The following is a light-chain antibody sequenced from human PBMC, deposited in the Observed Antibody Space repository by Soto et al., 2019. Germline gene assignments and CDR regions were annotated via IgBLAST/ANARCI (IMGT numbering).Light chain of an antibody. V-gene: IGKV1-39*01. CDR1: HSINNY. CDR3: QQSYSTLGT. CDR2: AAS. J-gene: IGKJ1*01. Sequence: QMTQSPSSLSASVGDRVIITCRADHSINNYLNWYQQKPGQVPKLLIYAASTLQSGVPSRVSGSGSGRVFTLTINSLQPEDFATYYCQQSYSTLGTFGRGTRVEI.